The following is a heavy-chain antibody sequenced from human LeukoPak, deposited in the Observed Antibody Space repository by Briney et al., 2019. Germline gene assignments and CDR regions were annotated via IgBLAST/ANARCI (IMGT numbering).Heavy chain of an antibody. CDR1: GFTVGSNY. CDR3: ARALFGVVITTGLYYYGMDV. CDR2: IYSGGST. D-gene: IGHD3-3*01. Sequence: GGSLRLSCAASGFTVGSNYMSWVRQAPGKGLEWVSVIYSGGSTYYADSVKGRFTISRDNSKNTLYLQMNSLRAEDTAVYYCARALFGVVITTGLYYYGMDVWGQGTTVTVSS. J-gene: IGHJ6*02. V-gene: IGHV3-66*02.